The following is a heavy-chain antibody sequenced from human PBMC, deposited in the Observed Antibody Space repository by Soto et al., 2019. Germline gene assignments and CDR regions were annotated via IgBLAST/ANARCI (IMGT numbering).Heavy chain of an antibody. CDR2: IYYSGST. J-gene: IGHJ6*02. Sequence: SDTLSLTCTLCVGSVSQGSYYLSLIRPPPGKGLEWVGYIYYSGSTNYNPSLNSRVTISIDTSKNHFSMKLSSVTAADTAVYYCARVDYDFWSGYHPDGMDVWGQGTTVTVSS. D-gene: IGHD3-3*01. V-gene: IGHV4-61*03. CDR1: VGSVSQGSYY. CDR3: ARVDYDFWSGYHPDGMDV.